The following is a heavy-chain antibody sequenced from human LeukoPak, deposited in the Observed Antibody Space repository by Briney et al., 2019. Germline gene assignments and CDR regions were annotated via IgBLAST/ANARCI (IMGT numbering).Heavy chain of an antibody. CDR3: AELGITMIGGV. J-gene: IGHJ6*04. Sequence: GGSLRLSCAASGFSFSSDGMSWVRQAPGKGLEWVSYISSSGSTIYYADSVKGRFTISRDNAKNSLYLQMNSLRAEDAAVYYCAELGITMIGGVWGKGTTVTISS. D-gene: IGHD3-10*02. CDR2: ISSSGSTI. V-gene: IGHV3-48*03. CDR1: GFSFSSDG.